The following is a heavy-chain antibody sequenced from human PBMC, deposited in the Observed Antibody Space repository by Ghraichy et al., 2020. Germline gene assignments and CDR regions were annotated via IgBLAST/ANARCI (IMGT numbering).Heavy chain of an antibody. Sequence: ASVKVSCKVSGYTLTELSMHWVRQAPGKGLEWMGGFDPEDGETIYAQKFQGRVTMTEDTSTDTAYMELSSLRSEDTAVYYCATEAPTTIFGVVTVYYYGMDVWGQGTTVTVSS. CDR3: ATEAPTTIFGVVTVYYYGMDV. V-gene: IGHV1-24*01. CDR2: FDPEDGET. D-gene: IGHD3-3*01. J-gene: IGHJ6*02. CDR1: GYTLTELS.